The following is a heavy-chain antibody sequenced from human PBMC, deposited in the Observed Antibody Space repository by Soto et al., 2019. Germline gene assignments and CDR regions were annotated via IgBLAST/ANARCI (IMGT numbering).Heavy chain of an antibody. CDR2: IKSKTDGGTT. J-gene: IGHJ3*02. CDR3: TTDQSAVVRGVEPLDAFDI. CDR1: GFTFSNAW. V-gene: IGHV3-15*01. Sequence: GGSLRLSCAASGFTFSNAWMSWVRQAPGKGLEWVGRIKSKTDGGTTDYAAPVKGRFTISRDDSKNTLYLQMNSLKTEDTAVYYCTTDQSAVVRGVEPLDAFDIWGQGTMVTVSS. D-gene: IGHD3-10*01.